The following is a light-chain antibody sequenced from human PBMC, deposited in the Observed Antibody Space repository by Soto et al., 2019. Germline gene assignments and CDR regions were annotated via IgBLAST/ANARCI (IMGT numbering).Light chain of an antibody. CDR1: SSNIGAEYD. J-gene: IGLJ1*01. CDR3: QSYDSSLTTFV. Sequence: SVLTQPPSVSGAPGQRVAISCTGSSSNIGAEYDVHWYQQLPGTAPKRLIYGDNNRPSGVPDRFSGSKSGTSASLAITGLQPGDEADYYCQSYDSSLTTFVFGTGTKVTVL. V-gene: IGLV1-40*01. CDR2: GDN.